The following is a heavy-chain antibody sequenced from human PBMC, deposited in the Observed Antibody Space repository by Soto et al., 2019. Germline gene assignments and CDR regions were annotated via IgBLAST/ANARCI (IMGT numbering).Heavy chain of an antibody. CDR2: ISTSGST. Sequence: KPSETLSLTCTVSGGSISNYYWTWIRQPAGKGLEWIGRISTSGSTNYSPSLKSRVTLSVDTSKNQFSLKLTSVTAADTAVYYCARDLGGNNWFDPWGQGTLVTVSS. D-gene: IGHD2-15*01. V-gene: IGHV4-4*07. CDR1: GGSISNYY. J-gene: IGHJ5*02. CDR3: ARDLGGNNWFDP.